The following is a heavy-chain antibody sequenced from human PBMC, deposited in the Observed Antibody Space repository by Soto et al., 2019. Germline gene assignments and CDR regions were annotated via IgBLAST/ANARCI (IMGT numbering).Heavy chain of an antibody. J-gene: IGHJ6*02. CDR3: ARERTSKGGMDV. CDR2: INSGGRSV. Sequence: GGSLRLSCAASGFTFSSYWMHWVRQAPGKGLEWISRINSGGRSVSYADSVKGRFTITRDNAKNMLYLEMHSLTVEDTAVYYCARERTSKGGMDVWGQGT. V-gene: IGHV3-74*01. CDR1: GFTFSSYW.